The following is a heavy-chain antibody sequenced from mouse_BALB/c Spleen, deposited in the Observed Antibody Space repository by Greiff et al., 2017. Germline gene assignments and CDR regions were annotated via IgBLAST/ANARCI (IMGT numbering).Heavy chain of an antibody. D-gene: IGHD1-2*01. Sequence: QVQLQQSGAELAKPGASVKMSCKASGYTFTSYWMHWVKQRPGQGLEWIGYINPSTGYTEYNQKFKDKATLTADKSSSTAYMQLSSLTSEDSAVYYCARYRLQDAMDYWGQGTSVTVSS. CDR3: ARYRLQDAMDY. V-gene: IGHV1-7*01. CDR2: INPSTGYT. J-gene: IGHJ4*01. CDR1: GYTFTSYW.